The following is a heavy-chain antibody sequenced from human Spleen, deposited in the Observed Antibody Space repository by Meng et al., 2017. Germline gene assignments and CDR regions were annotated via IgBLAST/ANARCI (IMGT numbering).Heavy chain of an antibody. V-gene: IGHV1-46*01. CDR1: GYTFISYY. J-gene: IGHJ4*02. CDR2: INPSGGGT. CDR3: ARVTRSFDY. Sequence: QVQLVQCGAEGNEPGASWKISCKASGYTFISYYMHWVRQAPGQGLEWMGIINPSGGGTTYAQKFQGRVTMTRDTSTSTVYMELSSLRSEDTAVYYCARVTRSFDYWGQGSLVTVSS. D-gene: IGHD4-11*01.